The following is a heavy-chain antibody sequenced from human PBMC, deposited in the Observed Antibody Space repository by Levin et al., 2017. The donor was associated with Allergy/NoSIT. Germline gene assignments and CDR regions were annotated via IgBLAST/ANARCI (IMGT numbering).Heavy chain of an antibody. Sequence: PGGSLRLSCAASGFTFDDYAMHWVRQAPGKGLEWVSGISWNSGSIGYADSVKGRFTISRDNAKNSLYLQMNSLRAEDTALYYCAKDIGGDLYYGMDVWGQGTTVTVSS. CDR2: ISWNSGSI. V-gene: IGHV3-9*01. CDR1: GFTFDDYA. D-gene: IGHD2-21*01. J-gene: IGHJ6*02. CDR3: AKDIGGDLYYGMDV.